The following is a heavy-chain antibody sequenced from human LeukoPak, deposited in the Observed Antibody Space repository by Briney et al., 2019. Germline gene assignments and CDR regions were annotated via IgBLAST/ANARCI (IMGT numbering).Heavy chain of an antibody. CDR3: ARDRKKLWFGGSYFGY. J-gene: IGHJ4*02. D-gene: IGHD3-10*01. CDR2: IIPIFGTA. V-gene: IGHV1-69*01. Sequence: GSSVKVSCKASGGTFSSYAISWVRQAPGQGLEWMGGIIPIFGTANYAQKFQGRVTITADESTSTAYMELSSLRSEDTAVYYCARDRKKLWFGGSYFGYWGQGTLVTVSS. CDR1: GGTFSSYA.